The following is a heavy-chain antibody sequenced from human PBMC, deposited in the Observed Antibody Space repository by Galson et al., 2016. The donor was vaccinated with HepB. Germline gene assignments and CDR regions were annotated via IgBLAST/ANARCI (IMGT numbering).Heavy chain of an antibody. D-gene: IGHD3-16*01. J-gene: IGHJ3*01. CDR2: IKTDG. CDR1: GFPFSSYW. V-gene: IGHV3-74*01. Sequence: SLRLSCAASGFPFSSYWMHWLRQAPGKGLVWVARIKTDGTYADSLEGRFITTRDNAKNTLYLEMNSLRAADTSVYFCARDGLGAFDLWGQGTMVTVSS. CDR3: ARDGLGAFDL.